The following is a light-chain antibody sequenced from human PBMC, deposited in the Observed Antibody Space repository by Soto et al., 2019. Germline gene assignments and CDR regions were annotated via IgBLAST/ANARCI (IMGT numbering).Light chain of an antibody. V-gene: IGLV2-14*01. Sequence: QSALTQPASVSGSPGQSINISCTGTSSDVGGYNYVSWYQQHPGKAPKLMIYDVSNRPSGVSNRFSGSKSGNPASLTISGLHADDEADYYCTSYTSSSTVVFVERTKLTVL. CDR3: TSYTSSSTVV. J-gene: IGLJ2*01. CDR2: DVS. CDR1: SSDVGGYNY.